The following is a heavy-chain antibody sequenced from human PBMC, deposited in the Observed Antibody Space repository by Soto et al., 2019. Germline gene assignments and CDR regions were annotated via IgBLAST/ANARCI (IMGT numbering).Heavy chain of an antibody. CDR3: ARDSVYFDWLTLGHFDD. J-gene: IGHJ4*02. Sequence: GSLRLSCAASGFIFSNYGVHWVRQAPGKGLEWVAVILYDGSNKYYADSVKGRFTISRDNSKNTLYLQMNSLRAEDTAVYYCARDSVYFDWLTLGHFDDRGQGTRVTVS. CDR1: GFIFSNYG. CDR2: ILYDGSNK. V-gene: IGHV3-33*08. D-gene: IGHD3-9*01.